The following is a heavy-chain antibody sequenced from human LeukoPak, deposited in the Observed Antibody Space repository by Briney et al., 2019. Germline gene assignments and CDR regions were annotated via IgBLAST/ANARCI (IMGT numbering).Heavy chain of an antibody. CDR3: ARIQLTGLAA. J-gene: IGHJ4*02. D-gene: IGHD1-14*01. V-gene: IGHV4-59*08. CDR2: IYYSGST. Sequence: PSETLSLTCTVSGGSISGFYWSWIRQPPGKGLEWIGYIYYSGSTNYNPSLKSRVTISVDTSKNQFSLKLNSVTAADTAVYYCARIQLTGLAAWGQGTLVTVSS. CDR1: GGSISGFY.